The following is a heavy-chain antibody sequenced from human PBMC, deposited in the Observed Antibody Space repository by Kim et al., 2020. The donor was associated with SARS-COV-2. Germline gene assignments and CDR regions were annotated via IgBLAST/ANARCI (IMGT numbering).Heavy chain of an antibody. CDR2: ISYDGNNK. CDR3: ARGSPLFGYYDSSGYYPFDY. J-gene: IGHJ4*02. D-gene: IGHD3-22*01. V-gene: IGHV3-30-3*01. CDR1: GFTFSSYA. Sequence: GGSLRLSCAASGFTFSSYAMHWVRQAPGKGLEWVAVISYDGNNKYYADSVKGRFTISRDNSKNTLYLQMNSLRAEDTAVYYCARGSPLFGYYDSSGYYPFDYWGQGTLVTVSS.